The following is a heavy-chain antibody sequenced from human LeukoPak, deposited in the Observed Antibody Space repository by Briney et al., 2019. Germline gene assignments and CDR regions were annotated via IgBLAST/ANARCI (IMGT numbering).Heavy chain of an antibody. V-gene: IGHV3-20*04. CDR2: ISWNGGII. CDR1: GFTFGDYG. D-gene: IGHD3-10*01. Sequence: GRSLRLSCAASGFTFGDYGMSWVRQAPGKGLEWVSGISWNGGIIGYGDSVKGRFTISRDNAKNSLYLQMNSLRVEDTALYYCARGSSGTYYITIDFWGQGTLVTVSS. CDR3: ARGSSGTYYITIDF. J-gene: IGHJ4*02.